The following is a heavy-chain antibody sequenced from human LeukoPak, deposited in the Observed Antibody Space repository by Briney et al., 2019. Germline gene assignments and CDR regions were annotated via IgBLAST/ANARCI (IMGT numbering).Heavy chain of an antibody. V-gene: IGHV3-53*01. CDR1: GFTVSSNY. Sequence: PGGSLRLSCAASGFTVSSNYMSWVRQAPGKGLEWVSVIYSGGSTYYADSVKGRFTISRDNSKNTLYLQMNSLRAEDTAVYYCARAWLAPYYFDYWGQGTLVTVSS. CDR3: ARAWLAPYYFDY. CDR2: IYSGGST. D-gene: IGHD5-12*01. J-gene: IGHJ4*02.